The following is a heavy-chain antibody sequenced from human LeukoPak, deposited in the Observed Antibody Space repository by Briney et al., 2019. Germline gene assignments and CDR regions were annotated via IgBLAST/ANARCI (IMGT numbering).Heavy chain of an antibody. J-gene: IGHJ4*02. CDR2: IWYDGSNK. CDR3: ARGQYSPDY. V-gene: IGHV3-33*01. Sequence: PGRSLRLSCAASGFTFSSYGMHWVRQAPGKGLEWVVVIWYDGSNKYYTDSVKGRFTISRDNSKNTLYLQMNSLRAEDTAVYYCARGQYSPDYWGQGTLVTVSS. CDR1: GFTFSSYG. D-gene: IGHD2-15*01.